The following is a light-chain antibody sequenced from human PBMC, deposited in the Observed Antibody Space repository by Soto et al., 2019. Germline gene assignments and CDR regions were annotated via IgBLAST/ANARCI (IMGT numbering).Light chain of an antibody. CDR3: QQTSIIPWT. CDR1: QSVSSY. V-gene: IGKV1-39*01. J-gene: IGKJ1*01. Sequence: DIQMTQSASSLSASVGDRVTIPYRASQSVSSYVNWYQHKPGKAPKLLIFTTSSLESGVPSRFSGSGSGTDFTLTISSLHPEDFATYYCQQTSIIPWTFGQGTTVEF. CDR2: TTS.